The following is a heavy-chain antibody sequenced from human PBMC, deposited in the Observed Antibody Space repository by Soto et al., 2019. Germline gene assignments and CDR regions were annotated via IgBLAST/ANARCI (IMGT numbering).Heavy chain of an antibody. V-gene: IGHV1-69*13. CDR3: ARSPYYYASSGYPYDAFDI. Sequence: AASVKVSRKASGGSYSSYPVSWVRQAPGQGLEWMGGIIPIFGTANYAQKFQGRVTITADESTSTAYMELSSLRSEDTAVYYCARSPYYYASSGYPYDAFDIWCQGTMVNVS. D-gene: IGHD3-22*01. J-gene: IGHJ3*02. CDR1: GGSYSSYP. CDR2: IIPIFGTA.